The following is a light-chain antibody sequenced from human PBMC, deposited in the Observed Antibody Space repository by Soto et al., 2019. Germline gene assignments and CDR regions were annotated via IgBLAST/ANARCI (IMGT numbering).Light chain of an antibody. CDR3: QQYDKWPPYT. CDR1: QSVSSSY. Sequence: IVLTQSPGTLSLSPGERATLSCRAIQSVSSSYLAWYQQKPGQAPRLLIYGASTRATGIPARFNGSGSGTEFTLTISSLQSEDFAVYYCQQYDKWPPYTFGQGTKVDIK. J-gene: IGKJ1*01. CDR2: GAS. V-gene: IGKV3-15*01.